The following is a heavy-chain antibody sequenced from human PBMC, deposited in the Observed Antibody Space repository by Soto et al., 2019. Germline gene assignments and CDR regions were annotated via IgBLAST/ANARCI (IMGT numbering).Heavy chain of an antibody. D-gene: IGHD2-21*02. V-gene: IGHV3-23*01. CDR2: VSSRGDST. J-gene: IGHJ6*02. Sequence: EVHLLESGGGLVQPGGSLRLSCAASGFTFSNYAMSWVRQAPGRGLQWVSTVSSRGDSTYYADSVRGRFTVSTDKSENTLFLHMSSLRVEDTAVYYCAKASPYCGGDCSGWYYYGMDLWGQGTTVTVSS. CDR1: GFTFSNYA. CDR3: AKASPYCGGDCSGWYYYGMDL.